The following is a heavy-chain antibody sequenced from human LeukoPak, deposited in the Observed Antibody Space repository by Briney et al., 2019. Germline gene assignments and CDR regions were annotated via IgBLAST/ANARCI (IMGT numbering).Heavy chain of an antibody. CDR3: ARGRIARLPYFDY. D-gene: IGHD5-18*01. V-gene: IGHV4-39*07. J-gene: IGHJ4*02. CDR2: IYYSGST. CDR1: GGSISSSSYY. Sequence: PSETLSLTCTVSGGSISSSSYYWGWIRQPPGKGLEWIGSIYYSGSTYYNPPLKSRVTISVDTSKNQFSLKLSSVTAADTAVYYCARGRIARLPYFDYWGQGTLVTVSS.